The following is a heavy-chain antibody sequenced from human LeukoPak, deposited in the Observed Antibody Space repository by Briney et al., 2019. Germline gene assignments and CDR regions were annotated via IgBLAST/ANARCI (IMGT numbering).Heavy chain of an antibody. V-gene: IGHV3-30*18. CDR1: GFTFSSYG. CDR3: AKDDPNYYFDY. CDR2: ISYDGSNK. D-gene: IGHD1-7*01. Sequence: GGSLRLSCAACGFTFSSYGMHWVRQAPGKGLKWVAVISYDGSNKYYADSVKGRFTISRDNSKNTLYLQMNSLRAEDAAVYYCAKDDPNYYFDYWGQGTLVTVSS. J-gene: IGHJ4*02.